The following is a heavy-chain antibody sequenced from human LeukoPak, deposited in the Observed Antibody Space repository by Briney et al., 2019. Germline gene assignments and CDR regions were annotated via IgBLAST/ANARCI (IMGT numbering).Heavy chain of an antibody. D-gene: IGHD6-19*01. CDR2: ISGYNGNT. CDR3: ARDPSAVTGTGPLDQ. V-gene: IGHV1-18*01. J-gene: IGHJ4*02. CDR1: GYTFTSYG. Sequence: ASVKVSCKASGYTFTSYGISWVRQAPGQGLEWMGWISGYNGNTRYGQNFQGRVTMTTDTSMNTAYMEMRSLRSDDTAVYYCARDPSAVTGTGPLDQWGPGTLVTVSS.